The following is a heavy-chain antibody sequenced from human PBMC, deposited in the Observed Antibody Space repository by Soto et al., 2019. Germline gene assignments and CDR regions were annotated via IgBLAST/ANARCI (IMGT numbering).Heavy chain of an antibody. CDR2: INPNSGGT. J-gene: IGHJ3*02. CDR1: GYTFTGYY. V-gene: IGHV1-2*02. D-gene: IGHD4-17*01. Sequence: ASVKVSCKTSGYTFTGYYMHWVRQAPGQGLEWMGWINPNSGGTNYAQRFQGRVTMTRDTSISTAYMELSRLRSDDTAVYYCARVDYGGNYDAFDIWGQGTMVTVSS. CDR3: ARVDYGGNYDAFDI.